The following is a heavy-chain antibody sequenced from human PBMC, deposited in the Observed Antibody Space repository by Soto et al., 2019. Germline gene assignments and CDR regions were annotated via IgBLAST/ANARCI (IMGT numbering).Heavy chain of an antibody. CDR1: GDSVSRNSAA. CDR3: ARGGVSIAARPSWFDP. CDR2: TYYRSKWYN. Sequence: SQTLSLTCAISGDSVSRNSAAWNWIRQSPSRGLEWLGRTYYRSKWYNDYAVSVKSRITINPDTSKNQFSLQLNSGTPEDTAVYYCARGGVSIAARPSWFDPWGQGTLVTVSS. J-gene: IGHJ5*02. V-gene: IGHV6-1*01. D-gene: IGHD6-6*01.